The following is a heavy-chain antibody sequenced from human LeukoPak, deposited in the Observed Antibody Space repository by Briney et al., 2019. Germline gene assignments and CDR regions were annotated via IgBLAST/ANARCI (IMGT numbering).Heavy chain of an antibody. V-gene: IGHV1-2*02. J-gene: IGHJ4*02. Sequence: ASVTVSCKTSGYTFTGYYMHWVRQAPGQGLEWMGWINPNSGGTNYAQKFQGRVTMTRDTSTSTVYMELSSLRSDDTAVYYCARDLRTAAENNVDYWGQGTLVTVSS. D-gene: IGHD6-13*01. CDR1: GYTFTGYY. CDR3: ARDLRTAAENNVDY. CDR2: INPNSGGT.